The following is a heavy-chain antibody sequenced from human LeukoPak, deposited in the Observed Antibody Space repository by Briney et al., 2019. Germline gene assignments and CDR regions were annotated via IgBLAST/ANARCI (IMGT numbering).Heavy chain of an antibody. CDR3: ARGSQYYDILTGYSSYYFDY. Sequence: PSQTLSLTCTVSGGSISSGDYYWSWIRQPPGKGLEWIGYIYYSGSTYYNPSLKSRVTISVDTSKNQFSLELSSVTAADTAVYYCARGSQYYDILTGYSSYYFDYWGQGTLVTVSS. V-gene: IGHV4-30-4*01. CDR2: IYYSGST. CDR1: GGSISSGDYY. J-gene: IGHJ4*02. D-gene: IGHD3-9*01.